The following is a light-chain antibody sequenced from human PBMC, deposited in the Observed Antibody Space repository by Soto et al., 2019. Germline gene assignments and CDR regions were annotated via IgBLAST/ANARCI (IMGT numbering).Light chain of an antibody. CDR1: SSDVGGYNY. J-gene: IGLJ1*01. CDR3: SSYTSSSTLC. Sequence: SALTPPASLSGSPGQSITLSCPGTSSDVGGYNYVSWYQQHPGKAPKLMIYDVSNRPSGVSNRFSGSKSGNTASLTISGLQAEDEADYYCSSYTSSSTLCFGTGTKVTVL. CDR2: DVS. V-gene: IGLV2-14*01.